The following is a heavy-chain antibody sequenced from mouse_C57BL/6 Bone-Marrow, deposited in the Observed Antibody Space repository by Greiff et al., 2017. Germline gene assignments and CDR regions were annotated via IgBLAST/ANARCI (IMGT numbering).Heavy chain of an antibody. Sequence: EVQRVESGPGLVKPSQSLSLTCSVTGYSITSGYYWNWIRQFPGNKLEWMGYISYDGSNNYNPSLKNRISITRDTSKNQFFLKLNSVTTEDTATYYCARDHYGPAWFAYWGQGTLVTVSA. D-gene: IGHD1-1*01. CDR1: GYSITSGYY. V-gene: IGHV3-6*01. J-gene: IGHJ3*01. CDR3: ARDHYGPAWFAY. CDR2: ISYDGSN.